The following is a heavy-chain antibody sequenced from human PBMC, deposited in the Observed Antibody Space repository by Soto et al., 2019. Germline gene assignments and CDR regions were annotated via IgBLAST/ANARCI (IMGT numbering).Heavy chain of an antibody. CDR1: GYSFTSSY. V-gene: IGHV1-46*01. J-gene: IGHJ6*02. CDR2: INPNDGTT. D-gene: IGHD6-6*01. CDR3: AKGFVSGQLPNHYYYGVDV. Sequence: QEQLVQSGAEVKKPGASVKVSCKASGYSFTSSYMHWLRQAPGQGPEWMGMINPNDGTTTNAQRFQGRVTMTTDTSTTSVHMELSSLRSEDTAVYYCAKGFVSGQLPNHYYYGVDVWGQGTTVTVSS.